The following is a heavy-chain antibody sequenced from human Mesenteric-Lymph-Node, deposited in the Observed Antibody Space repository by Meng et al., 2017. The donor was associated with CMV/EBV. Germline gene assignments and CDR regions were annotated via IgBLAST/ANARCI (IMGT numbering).Heavy chain of an antibody. D-gene: IGHD3-22*01. V-gene: IGHV4-59*01. CDR1: GGSIGTYY. CDR3: ARELGPSMIVVDP. J-gene: IGHJ5*02. Sequence: SETLSLTCTVSGGSIGTYYWSWLRQPPGKGLEWIGYIYYNGDTNYSPSLKSRTTISVDTSKNQFSLKLSSVTAADAAVYYCARELGPSMIVVDPLGQGTLVTVSS. CDR2: IYYNGDT.